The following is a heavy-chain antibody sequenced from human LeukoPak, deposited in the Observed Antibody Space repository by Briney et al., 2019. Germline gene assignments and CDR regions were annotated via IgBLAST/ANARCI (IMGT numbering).Heavy chain of an antibody. CDR1: RLTLTRSC. V-gene: IGHV3-74*03. CDR2: ISPDGSTT. J-gene: IGHJ4*02. Sequence: RGSLSPSGQVYRLTLTRSCTECDSQAPGKGLMWVSRISPDGSTTVYADSVKGRLTIARDNAKNTSYLQMNRLGAKDTAVYYCTTVQSMNRYNLFDYWGQGTLVTVSS. CDR3: TTVQSMNRYNLFDY. D-gene: IGHD5-24*01.